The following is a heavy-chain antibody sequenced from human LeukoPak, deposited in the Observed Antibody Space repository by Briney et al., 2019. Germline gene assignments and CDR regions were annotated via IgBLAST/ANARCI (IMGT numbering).Heavy chain of an antibody. Sequence: SVKVSCKASGGTFSSYAISWVRQAPGQGLEWMGRIIPILGIANYAQKFQGRVTITADKSTSTAYMELSRLRSDDTAVYYCARDHIVVVPAAIRIDYYYYGMDVWGQGTTVTVSS. D-gene: IGHD2-2*01. CDR2: IIPILGIA. CDR1: GGTFSSYA. V-gene: IGHV1-69*04. J-gene: IGHJ6*02. CDR3: ARDHIVVVPAAIRIDYYYYGMDV.